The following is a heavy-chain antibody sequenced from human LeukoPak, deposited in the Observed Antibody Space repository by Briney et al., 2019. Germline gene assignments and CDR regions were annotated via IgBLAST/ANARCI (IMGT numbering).Heavy chain of an antibody. V-gene: IGHV4-59*01. CDR2: IYYIGST. D-gene: IGHD1-26*01. J-gene: IGHJ4*02. Sequence: PSETLSLTCTVSGDSINKNYWSWIRQSPGKGLEWIGYIYYIGSTNYNPSLASRITISLDTSKSQFSLTLNSVTAADTALYYCARVRGSYAFDYWGQGTLVTVSS. CDR1: GDSINKNY. CDR3: ARVRGSYAFDY.